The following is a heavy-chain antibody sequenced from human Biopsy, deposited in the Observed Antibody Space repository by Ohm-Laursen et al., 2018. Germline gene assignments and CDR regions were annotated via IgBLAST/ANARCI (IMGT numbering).Heavy chain of an antibody. Sequence: SSVKVSCKVSGYIFTELSIHWVRQAPGQGLEWMGIINPGGNSTAYTQNFQGRVTMTWDTSTTTVYMELSSLRSEDTAVYYCFLASFDYWGQGTLVTVPS. CDR2: INPGGNST. CDR3: FLASFDY. V-gene: IGHV1-46*01. J-gene: IGHJ4*02. CDR1: GYIFTELS.